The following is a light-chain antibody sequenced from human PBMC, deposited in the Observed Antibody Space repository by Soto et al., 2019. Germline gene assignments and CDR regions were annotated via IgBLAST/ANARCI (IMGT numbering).Light chain of an antibody. CDR2: DAS. J-gene: IGKJ4*01. CDR1: QTINNF. Sequence: EVVLTQSPATLSLSPGERATLSCRASQTINNFLAWYQQKPGQAPRLLIYDASSRAAGVPGRFSGGGSGTDFTLTITSLEPEDFALYHCQQRSTGTFGGGTKV. V-gene: IGKV3-11*01. CDR3: QQRSTGT.